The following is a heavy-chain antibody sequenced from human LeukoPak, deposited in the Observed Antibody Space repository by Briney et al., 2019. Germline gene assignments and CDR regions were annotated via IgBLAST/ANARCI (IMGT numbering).Heavy chain of an antibody. Sequence: GGSLRLSCAASGFTFSKFDMHWVRQLPGKGLEWVSTIDTHGDAEYRDSVQGRFIISRENAENSLFLQMNSLRAGDTAVYYCAKDKQYQLPQQLDYWGQGTLVTVSS. CDR1: GFTFSKFD. J-gene: IGHJ4*02. CDR3: AKDKQYQLPQQLDY. D-gene: IGHD2-2*01. V-gene: IGHV3-13*01. CDR2: IDTHGDA.